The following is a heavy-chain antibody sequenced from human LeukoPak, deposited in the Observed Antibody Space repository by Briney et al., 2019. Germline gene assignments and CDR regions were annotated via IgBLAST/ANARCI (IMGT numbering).Heavy chain of an antibody. CDR2: INPNSGGT. J-gene: IGHJ3*02. CDR1: GYTFTGYY. CDR3: ARDAYSSSWYPDAFDI. Sequence: ASVKVSCKASGYTFTGYYMHWVRQAPGQGLEWMGWINPNSGGTNYAQKFQGRATMTRDTSISTAYMELSRLRSDDTAVYYCARDAYSSSWYPDAFDIWGQGTMVTVSS. D-gene: IGHD6-13*01. V-gene: IGHV1-2*02.